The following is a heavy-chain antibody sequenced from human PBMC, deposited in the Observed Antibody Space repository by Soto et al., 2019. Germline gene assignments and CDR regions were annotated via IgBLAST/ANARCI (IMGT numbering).Heavy chain of an antibody. J-gene: IGHJ4*02. Sequence: GGSLRLSCAASGFTFISYAMHWVRQAPGKGLEWVAVISYDGSNKYYADSVKGRFTISRDNSKNTLYLQMNSLRAEDTAVYYCARAEYDSSGYYSAPFDYWGQGTLVTVSS. CDR3: ARAEYDSSGYYSAPFDY. CDR1: GFTFISYA. D-gene: IGHD3-22*01. V-gene: IGHV3-30-3*01. CDR2: ISYDGSNK.